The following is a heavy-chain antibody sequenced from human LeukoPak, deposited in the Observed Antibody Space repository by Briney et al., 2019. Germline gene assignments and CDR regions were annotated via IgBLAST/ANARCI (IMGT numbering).Heavy chain of an antibody. Sequence: GGSLRLSCAASGFTFSSYAMSWVRQAPGKGLEWVSSISGSGGSIYYADSVKGRLTISRDNSKNTLYLQMNSLRAEDTAVYYCAKDLDYYGSGSYYYYYYGMDVWGQGTTVTVSS. CDR2: ISGSGGSI. J-gene: IGHJ6*02. CDR3: AKDLDYYGSGSYYYYYYGMDV. D-gene: IGHD3-10*01. V-gene: IGHV3-23*01. CDR1: GFTFSSYA.